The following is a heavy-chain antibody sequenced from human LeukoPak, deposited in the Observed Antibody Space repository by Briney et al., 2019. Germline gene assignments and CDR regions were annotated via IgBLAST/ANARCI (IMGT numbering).Heavy chain of an antibody. V-gene: IGHV3-7*01. CDR3: ASSYYYDSSGYYRFDY. D-gene: IGHD3-22*01. CDR1: GFTFSSYW. J-gene: IGHJ4*02. CDR2: IKQDGSEK. Sequence: GGSLRLSCAASGFTFSSYWMSWVRQAPGKGLEWVANIKQDGSEKYYVDSVKGRFTISRDNAKNSLYLQMNSLRAEDTAVYSCASSYYYDSSGYYRFDYWGQGTLVTVSS.